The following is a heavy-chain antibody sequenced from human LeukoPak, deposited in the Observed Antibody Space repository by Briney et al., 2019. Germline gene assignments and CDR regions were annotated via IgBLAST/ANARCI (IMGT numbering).Heavy chain of an antibody. Sequence: SETLSLTCTVSGDSMSNYYWSWVRQPPGEGMEWVGCIYYSATTNYTPSLKRPLTISVATSKTQFSLHLSSVTAPDTAVYYCARTGDRTGYYYYYMDVWGKGTTVTVSS. CDR3: ARTGDRTGYYYYYMDV. J-gene: IGHJ6*03. CDR1: GDSMSNYY. CDR2: IYYSATT. D-gene: IGHD7-27*01. V-gene: IGHV4-59*01.